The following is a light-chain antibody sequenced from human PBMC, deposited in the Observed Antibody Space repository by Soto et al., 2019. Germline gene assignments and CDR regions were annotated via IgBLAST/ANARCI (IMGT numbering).Light chain of an antibody. V-gene: IGLV1-47*01. J-gene: IGLJ1*01. CDR2: RNN. CDR3: SSYAGRYTYV. CDR1: SSSIGSNH. Sequence: QSVLTQPPSASGTPGQRVTISCSGTSSSIGSNHVYWYQQFPGTAPKLLIYRNNQRPSGVPDRFSGFKSGTSASLAISGLRSEDEADYYCSSYAGRYTYVFGTGTKLTVL.